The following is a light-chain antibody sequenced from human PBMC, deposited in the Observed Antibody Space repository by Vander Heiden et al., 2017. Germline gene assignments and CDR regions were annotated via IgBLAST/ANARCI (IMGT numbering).Light chain of an antibody. Sequence: QPVLTKPRSCSACLGKSARRTCTLPSNINIGSYNIHRYRLKPGSPPQYPLYYCSDTDKSQGSGVPSRFSVSKDGSANTGILLIAGLQSEDVADYFCVISPSDDLAVFGGGTKLTVL. J-gene: IGLJ3*02. CDR1: SNINIGSYN. V-gene: IGLV5-37*01. CDR3: VISPSDDLAV. CDR2: YCSDTDK.